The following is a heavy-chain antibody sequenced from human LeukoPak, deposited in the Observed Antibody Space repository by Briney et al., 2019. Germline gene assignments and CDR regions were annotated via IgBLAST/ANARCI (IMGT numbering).Heavy chain of an antibody. CDR3: ARVDITMVRGFDY. CDR2: IWNDGSNK. Sequence: PGRSLRLSCAASGFTFSIYGLHWVRQAPGKGLEWVAVIWNDGSNKYYADSVKGRFTISRDNSKNTLYLQMNSLRAEDTAVYYCARVDITMVRGFDYWGQGTLVTVSS. V-gene: IGHV3-30*19. CDR1: GFTFSIYG. J-gene: IGHJ4*02. D-gene: IGHD3-10*01.